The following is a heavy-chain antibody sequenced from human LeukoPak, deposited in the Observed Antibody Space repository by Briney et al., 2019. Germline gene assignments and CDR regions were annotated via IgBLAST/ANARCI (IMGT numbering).Heavy chain of an antibody. J-gene: IGHJ3*02. CDR2: INHSGST. CDR1: GGSFSGYY. Sequence: PSETLSLTCAVYGGSFSGYYWSWIRQPPGKGLEWIGEINHSGSTNYNPSLKSRVTISVDTSKNQFSLKLSSVTAADTAVYYCARASPVYYGSGRDAFDIWGQGTMVTVSS. V-gene: IGHV4-34*01. CDR3: ARASPVYYGSGRDAFDI. D-gene: IGHD3-10*01.